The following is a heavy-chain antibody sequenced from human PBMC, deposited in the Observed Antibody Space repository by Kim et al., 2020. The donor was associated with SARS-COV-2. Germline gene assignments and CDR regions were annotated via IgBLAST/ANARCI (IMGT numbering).Heavy chain of an antibody. CDR1: GDSITSSRYS. CDR3: VRVEVGPHGMDV. V-gene: IGHV4-39*01. D-gene: IGHD1-26*01. CDR2: ISYSGGT. Sequence: SETLSLTCAVAGDSITSSRYSWGWVRQPPGKGLVWIGTISYSGGTYYNSSLRSRVTISVDTSKTQFSLMLSSVTAADTAVYYCVRVEVGPHGMDVWGQGTPVTVSS. J-gene: IGHJ6*02.